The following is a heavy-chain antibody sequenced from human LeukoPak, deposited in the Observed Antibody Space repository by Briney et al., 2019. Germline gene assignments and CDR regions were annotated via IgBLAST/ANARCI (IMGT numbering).Heavy chain of an antibody. V-gene: IGHV3-43D*03. CDR2: ISWDGGST. D-gene: IGHD6-19*01. CDR3: AKDKSRQWLARANWFDP. J-gene: IGHJ5*02. Sequence: GGSLRLSCAASGFTFDDYAMHWVRQAPGKGLEWVSLISWDGGSTYYADSVKGRFTISRDNSKNSLYLQMNSLRAEDTAVYYCAKDKSRQWLARANWFDPWGQGTLVTVSS. CDR1: GFTFDDYA.